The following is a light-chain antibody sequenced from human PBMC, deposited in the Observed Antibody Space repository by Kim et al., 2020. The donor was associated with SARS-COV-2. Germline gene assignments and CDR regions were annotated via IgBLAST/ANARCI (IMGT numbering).Light chain of an antibody. CDR3: QQYDTSPLT. CDR2: GAS. CDR1: QSISAGY. V-gene: IGKV3-20*01. Sequence: EIVLTQSPGTLSLSPGERATLSCRAGQSISAGYLAWYQQKPGQAPRLLIYGASSRATGIPDRFSGSGSGTDFTLTISRLQPDDFAVYYCQQYDTSPLTFGGGTKVDIK. J-gene: IGKJ4*01.